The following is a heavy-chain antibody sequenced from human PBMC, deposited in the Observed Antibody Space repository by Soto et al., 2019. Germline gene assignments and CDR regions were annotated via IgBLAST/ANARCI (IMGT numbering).Heavy chain of an antibody. CDR2: IYYNGNT. Sequence: QVQLQESGPGLVKPSETLCLTCSVSGGSISNHYWSWIRQPPGKGLEWIGYIYYNGNTNYNPSLKSRVTMSVDTSRNQISLKLTTVTAADTAAYYCTRANWYSEYWGQGTLVTVSS. CDR1: GGSISNHY. J-gene: IGHJ4*02. V-gene: IGHV4-59*11. CDR3: TRANWYSEY. D-gene: IGHD7-27*01.